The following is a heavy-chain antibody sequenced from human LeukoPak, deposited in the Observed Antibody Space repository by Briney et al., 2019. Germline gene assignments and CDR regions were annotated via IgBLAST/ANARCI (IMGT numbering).Heavy chain of an antibody. CDR2: ISSSGSTI. Sequence: GGSLRLSCAASGFNFNNAWMSWVRQAPGKGLEWVSDISSSGSTIYFADSVEGRFTISRDNAKNSLYLQMNSLRDEDTAVYYCARLEYYYVSGNYYKLFDYWGQGTLVTVCS. D-gene: IGHD3-10*01. J-gene: IGHJ4*02. CDR1: GFNFNNAW. CDR3: ARLEYYYVSGNYYKLFDY. V-gene: IGHV3-48*02.